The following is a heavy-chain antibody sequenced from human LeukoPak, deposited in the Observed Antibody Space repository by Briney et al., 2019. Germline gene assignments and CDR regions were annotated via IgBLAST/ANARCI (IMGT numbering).Heavy chain of an antibody. D-gene: IGHD1-26*01. V-gene: IGHV1-8*01. CDR3: ARGWAAGSYRKSGFDY. CDR1: GYTFTIYD. Sequence: ASVKLSCKASGYTFTIYDINWVRQATGHGLEWMGCMNPNSGNTGYAQKFQVRVTMTRNTSISTAYMELSSLRSEYTAVYYCARGWAAGSYRKSGFDYWGQGTLVTVSS. J-gene: IGHJ4*02. CDR2: MNPNSGNT.